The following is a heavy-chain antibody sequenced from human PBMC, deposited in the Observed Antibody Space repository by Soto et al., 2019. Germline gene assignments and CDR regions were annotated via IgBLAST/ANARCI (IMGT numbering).Heavy chain of an antibody. CDR1: GYTFTSYY. D-gene: IGHD2-2*03. Sequence: GASVKVSCKASGYTFTSYYMHWVRQAPGQGLEWMGIINPSGGSTSYAQKFQGRVTMTRDTSTSTVYMELSSLRSEDTAVYYCARGVGYALLGGPYYYTVMDFGVKGTTVPVSS. J-gene: IGHJ6*04. V-gene: IGHV1-46*03. CDR2: INPSGGST. CDR3: ARGVGYALLGGPYYYTVMDF.